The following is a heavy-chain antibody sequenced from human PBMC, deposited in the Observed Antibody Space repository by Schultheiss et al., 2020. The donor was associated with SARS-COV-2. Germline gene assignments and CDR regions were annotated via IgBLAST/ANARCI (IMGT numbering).Heavy chain of an antibody. J-gene: IGHJ1*01. V-gene: IGHV4-30-4*01. D-gene: IGHD2-15*01. CDR1: GDSVRSGDFY. CDR2: THYSGDTYSGDT. CDR3: ASTSDIVVAVATA. Sequence: SETLSLTCSVSGDSVRSGDFYCSWIRQPPGKGLEWVGYTHYSGDTYSGDTYYNPPLKSRVTISADTSKNQFSLKLRSVTATDTAVYYCASTSDIVVAVATAWGQGTLVTVSS.